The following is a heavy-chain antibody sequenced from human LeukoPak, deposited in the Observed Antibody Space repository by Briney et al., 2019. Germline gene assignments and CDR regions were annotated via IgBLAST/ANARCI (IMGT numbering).Heavy chain of an antibody. V-gene: IGHV4-4*02. J-gene: IGHJ4*02. CDR3: ARDYYGSGSSYRPFDY. Sequence: GSLRLSCAASGFTFSSYRMNWVRQPPGKGLEWIGEIYHSGSTNYNPSLKSRVTISVDKSKNQFSLKLSSVTAADTAVYYCARDYYGSGSSYRPFDYWGQGTLVTVSS. CDR2: IYHSGST. D-gene: IGHD3-10*01. CDR1: GFTFSSYR.